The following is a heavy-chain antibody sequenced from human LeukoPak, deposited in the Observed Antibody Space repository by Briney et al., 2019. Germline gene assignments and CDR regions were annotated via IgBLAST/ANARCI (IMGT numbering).Heavy chain of an antibody. CDR2: ISNDGSNK. V-gene: IGHV3-30-3*01. Sequence: GRSLRLSCAASGFTFSSYAMHWVRQAPGKGLEWVAVISNDGSNKFYVDSVAGRFTISRDNSKSTLYLQMNSLRAEDTAVYYCARGSSDSSDYYLSLTPDYWGQGTLVTVSS. CDR3: ARGSSDSSDYYLSLTPDY. CDR1: GFTFSSYA. D-gene: IGHD3-22*01. J-gene: IGHJ4*02.